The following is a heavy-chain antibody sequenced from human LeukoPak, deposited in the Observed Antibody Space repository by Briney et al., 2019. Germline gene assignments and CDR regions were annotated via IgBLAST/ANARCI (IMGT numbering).Heavy chain of an antibody. J-gene: IGHJ6*03. V-gene: IGHV3-23*01. CDR2: ISGSGGST. Sequence: PGGSLRLSCAASGFTFSSYGMHWVRQAPGQGLEWVSGISGSGGSTYYADSVKGRFTISRDSSKNTLYLQMNGLRAEDTAVYYCARVYSYMDVWGRGTTVTVSS. CDR3: ARVYSYMDV. CDR1: GFTFSSYG.